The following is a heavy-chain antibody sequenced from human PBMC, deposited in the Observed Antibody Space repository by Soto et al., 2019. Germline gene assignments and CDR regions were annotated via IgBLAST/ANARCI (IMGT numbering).Heavy chain of an antibody. CDR2: INHSGST. Sequence: SATLSLSCALHCQSFFGSYWRWIRQPPGKGLEWIGEINHSGSTNYNPSLKSRVTISVDTSKNQFSLKLSSVTAADTAVYYCAIDRFNNYYGMDVWGQGTTVT. D-gene: IGHD3-9*01. CDR1: CQSFFGSY. J-gene: IGHJ6*02. CDR3: AIDRFNNYYGMDV. V-gene: IGHV4-34*01.